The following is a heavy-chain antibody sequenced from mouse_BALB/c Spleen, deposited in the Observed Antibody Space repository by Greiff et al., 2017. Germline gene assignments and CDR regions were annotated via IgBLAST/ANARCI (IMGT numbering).Heavy chain of an antibody. Sequence: EVMLVESGGGLVKPGGSLKLSCAASGFTFSSYAMSWVRQTPEKRLEWVASISSGGSTYYPDSVKGRFTISRDNARNILYLQMSSLRSEDTAMYYCARGGDDVHFDYWGQGTTLTVSS. D-gene: IGHD2-3*01. J-gene: IGHJ2*01. CDR2: ISSGGST. CDR1: GFTFSSYA. CDR3: ARGGDDVHFDY. V-gene: IGHV5-6-5*01.